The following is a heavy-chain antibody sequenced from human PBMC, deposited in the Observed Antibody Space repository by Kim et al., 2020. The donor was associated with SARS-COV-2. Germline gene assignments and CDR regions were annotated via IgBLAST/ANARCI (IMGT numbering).Heavy chain of an antibody. CDR2: MNSDGGVI. J-gene: IGHJ4*02. CDR3: ATAGNYRFDN. D-gene: IGHD3-10*01. CDR1: GFTFSSSW. V-gene: IGHV3-74*01. Sequence: GGSLRLSCAGSGFTFSSSWMHWVRQAPGEGLVWVSRMNSDGGVINYADSVKGRFTVSRDNAKNTLYLQMNSLRAEDTALYYCATAGNYRFDNWGQGTLVT.